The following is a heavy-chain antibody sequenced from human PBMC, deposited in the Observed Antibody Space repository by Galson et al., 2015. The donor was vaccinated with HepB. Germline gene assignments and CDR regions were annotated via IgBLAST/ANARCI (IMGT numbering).Heavy chain of an antibody. CDR1: GFIFSKFA. Sequence: SLRLSCAASGFIFSKFAMQWVCQAPGKGLEWVAIIANDGSQKYYADSVKGRFTISRDNSKNTLYLQMSSLRVEDTAVYYCARDAAVRGVVIPLAHWGQGTLVTVSS. CDR3: ARDAAVRGVVIPLAH. V-gene: IGHV3-30*04. J-gene: IGHJ4*02. D-gene: IGHD3-10*01. CDR2: IANDGSQK.